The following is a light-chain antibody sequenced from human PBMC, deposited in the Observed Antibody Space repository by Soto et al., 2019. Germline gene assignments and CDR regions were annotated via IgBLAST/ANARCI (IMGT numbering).Light chain of an antibody. CDR1: TSDIGAGYD. V-gene: IGLV1-40*01. Sequence: QSVLTQPTSVSGAPGQRVTISCAGSTSDIGAGYDVHWYQHIPGRAPKLLIFGDTNRASGVPDRFSGSKSGTSASLTTTGRQVEDEADYYCQTYDTSLRGLFGGGTKLTVL. J-gene: IGLJ2*01. CDR3: QTYDTSLRGL. CDR2: GDT.